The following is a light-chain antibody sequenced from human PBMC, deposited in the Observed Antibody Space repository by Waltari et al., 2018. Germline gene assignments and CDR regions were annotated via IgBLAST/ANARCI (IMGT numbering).Light chain of an antibody. CDR3: QQYNRWPPIT. V-gene: IGKV3-15*01. J-gene: IGKJ5*01. CDR1: QSIASN. Sequence: EVVMTLSPATLSLFPGERALLSCRASQSIASNLAWYQQKPAQAPKLLIYEASTRATGVSARFRGSGSGAEFTLTISSLQSEDSAVYYCQQYNRWPPITFGQGTRLEIK. CDR2: EAS.